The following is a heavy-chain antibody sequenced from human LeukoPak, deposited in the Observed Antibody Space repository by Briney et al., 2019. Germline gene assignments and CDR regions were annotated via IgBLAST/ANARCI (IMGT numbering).Heavy chain of an antibody. CDR2: IYYNGIT. V-gene: IGHV4-39*01. Sequence: SDTLSLTCTVSGGSVSSSSYYWGWIRQPPGKGLEWIGAIYYNGITYYNPSLKSRVTISVDTSKNQFSLKLSSVTAADTAVYYCAGLGVMGAPSGPGFEYWGQGTLVLVSS. CDR3: AGLGVMGAPSGPGFEY. D-gene: IGHD1-26*01. CDR1: GGSVSSSSYY. J-gene: IGHJ4*02.